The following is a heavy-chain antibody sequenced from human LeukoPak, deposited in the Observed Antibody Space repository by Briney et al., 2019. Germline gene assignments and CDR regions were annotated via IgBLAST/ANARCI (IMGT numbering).Heavy chain of an antibody. CDR3: AKGVAVASPYYFDY. CDR1: GFTFSSYA. V-gene: IGHV3-23*01. J-gene: IGHJ4*02. Sequence: PGGSLRLSCAASGFTFSSYAMSWVRQAPGKGLEWVSPISGSGSSTYCADSVKGRFTISRDNSKNTLYLQMNSLRAEDTAVYYCAKGVAVASPYYFDYWGQGTLVTVSS. D-gene: IGHD6-19*01. CDR2: ISGSGSST.